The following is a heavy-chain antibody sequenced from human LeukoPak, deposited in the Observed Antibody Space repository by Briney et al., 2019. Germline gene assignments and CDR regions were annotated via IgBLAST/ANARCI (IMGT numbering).Heavy chain of an antibody. J-gene: IGHJ4*02. Sequence: PGGSLRLSCAASGFTVSNNYMTWVRHPPGKGLEWVSVMYSVGSTYYADSVKGRFTISRDNSKNTLYLLMNSLRAEDTAVYYCAGSLAYCGGDCRLGDYWGQGTLVTVSS. CDR1: GFTVSNNY. D-gene: IGHD2-21*02. CDR3: AGSLAYCGGDCRLGDY. CDR2: MYSVGST. V-gene: IGHV3-66*01.